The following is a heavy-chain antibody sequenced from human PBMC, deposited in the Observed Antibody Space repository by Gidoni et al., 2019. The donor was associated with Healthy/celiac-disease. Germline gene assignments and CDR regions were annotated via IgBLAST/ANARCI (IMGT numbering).Heavy chain of an antibody. D-gene: IGHD2-2*01. V-gene: IGHV4-38-2*02. CDR3: ARDVVVPAAIFWFDP. J-gene: IGHJ5*02. Sequence: QVQLQESGPGLVKPSETLSLTCAVSGYSISSGYYWGWIRQPPGKGLEWIGSSYHSGSTYYNPSLKSRVTISVDTSKNQFSLKLSSVTAADTAVYYCARDVVVPAAIFWFDPWGQGTLVTVSS. CDR1: GYSISSGYY. CDR2: SYHSGST.